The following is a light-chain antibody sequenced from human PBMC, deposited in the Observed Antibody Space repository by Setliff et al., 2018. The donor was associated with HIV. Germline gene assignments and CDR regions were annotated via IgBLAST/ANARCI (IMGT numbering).Light chain of an antibody. CDR1: SSDVGGYNY. CDR2: DVS. J-gene: IGLJ1*01. CDR3: SSYTSSITSV. Sequence: QSALAQPASVSGSPGRSITISCTGTSSDVGGYNYASWYQQHPGKAPKLMIYDVSNRPSGVSNRFSGSKSGNTASLTISGLQAEDEADYYCSSYTSSITSVFGTGTKVTVL. V-gene: IGLV2-14*03.